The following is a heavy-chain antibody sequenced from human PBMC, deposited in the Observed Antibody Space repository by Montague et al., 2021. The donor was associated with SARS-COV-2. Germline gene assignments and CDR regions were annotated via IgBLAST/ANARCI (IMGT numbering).Heavy chain of an antibody. D-gene: IGHD2-15*01. J-gene: IGHJ6*02. CDR3: ASHCGGGRCYFGMDV. CDR1: GDSISSGGYY. CDR2: ISYTGIT. V-gene: IGHV4-31*03. Sequence: TLSLTCSVSGDSISSGGYYWSWIRQLPEKGLEWIALISYTGITYSNPSLESRVTMSVDTSKNHISLNLRSVTAADTAVYYCASHCGGGRCYFGMDVWGQGTTVTVSS.